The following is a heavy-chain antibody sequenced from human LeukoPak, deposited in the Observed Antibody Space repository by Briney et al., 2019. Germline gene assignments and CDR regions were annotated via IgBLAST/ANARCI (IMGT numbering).Heavy chain of an antibody. CDR2: ISYDGSNK. Sequence: GGSLRLSCAASGFTFSSYAMHWVRQAPGKGLEWVAVISYDGSNKYYADSVKGRFTISRDNSKNTLYLQMNSLRAEDTAVYYCARDPPAPIQLWLYLDYWGQGPLVTVSS. V-gene: IGHV3-30-3*01. CDR1: GFTFSSYA. D-gene: IGHD5-18*01. J-gene: IGHJ4*02. CDR3: ARDPPAPIQLWLYLDY.